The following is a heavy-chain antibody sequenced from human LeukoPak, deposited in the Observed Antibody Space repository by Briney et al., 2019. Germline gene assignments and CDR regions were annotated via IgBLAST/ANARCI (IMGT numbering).Heavy chain of an antibody. V-gene: IGHV1-69*04. J-gene: IGHJ6*02. CDR2: IIPILGIA. Sequence: ASVKVSCKASGGTFSSYAISWVRQAPGQGLEWMGRIIPILGIANYAQKFQGRVTITADKSTSTAYMELSSLRSEDTAVYYCARDRYYYDSSGYYYYYGMDVWGQGTTVTVSS. D-gene: IGHD3-22*01. CDR3: ARDRYYYDSSGYYYYYGMDV. CDR1: GGTFSSYA.